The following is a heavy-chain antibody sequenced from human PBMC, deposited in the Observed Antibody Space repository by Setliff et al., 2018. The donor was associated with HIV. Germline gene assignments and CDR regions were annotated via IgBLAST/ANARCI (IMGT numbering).Heavy chain of an antibody. CDR3: ARGWEGGMDY. CDR1: GYTFTSYR. J-gene: IGHJ4*02. CDR2: INPSGGST. V-gene: IGHV1-46*01. D-gene: IGHD1-26*01. Sequence: GASVKVSCKAFGYTFTSYRMHCVRQAPGQGLEWLGMINPSGGSTWYAQKFQGRVTMTGDTSTNTLYMELSSLRSEDTTVYYCARGWEGGMDYWGQGTLVTVSS.